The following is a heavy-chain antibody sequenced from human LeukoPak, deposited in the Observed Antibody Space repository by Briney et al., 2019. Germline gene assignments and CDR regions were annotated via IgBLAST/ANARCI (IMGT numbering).Heavy chain of an antibody. CDR1: GFTFSSYA. D-gene: IGHD2-21*01. CDR3: ARGGGVMNFDY. CDR2: LYSGGST. Sequence: GGSLRLSCAASGFTFSSYAMSWVRQAPGKGLEWVSVLYSGGSTYYADSVKGRFTISRDNSKNTLYLQMNSLRAEDTAVYYCARGGGVMNFDYWGQGTLVTVSS. V-gene: IGHV3-23*03. J-gene: IGHJ4*02.